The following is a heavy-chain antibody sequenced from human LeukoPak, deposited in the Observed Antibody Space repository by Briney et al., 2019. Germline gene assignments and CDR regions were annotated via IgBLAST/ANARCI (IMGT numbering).Heavy chain of an antibody. CDR2: IYYSGST. D-gene: IGHD3-22*01. CDR1: GGSINSYY. Sequence: SETLSLTCTVSGGSINSYYWSWIRQPPGKGLEWIGYIYYSGSTNYNPSLKSRVTISVDTSKNQFSLKLSSVTAADTAVYYCARERTNYYDSSGHYYNWFDPWGQGTLVTVSS. V-gene: IGHV4-59*01. CDR3: ARERTNYYDSSGHYYNWFDP. J-gene: IGHJ5*02.